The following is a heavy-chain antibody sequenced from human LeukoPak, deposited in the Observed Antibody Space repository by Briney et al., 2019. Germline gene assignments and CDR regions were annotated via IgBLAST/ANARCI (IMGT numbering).Heavy chain of an antibody. CDR3: ARSYYDILTGYYRGYFQH. V-gene: IGHV1-2*02. Sequence: ASVKVSCKASGYTFTGYYTHWVRQAPGQGLEWMGWINPNSGGTNYAQKFQGRVTMTRDTSISTAYMELSRLRSDDTAVYYCARSYYDILTGYYRGYFQHWGQGTLVTVSS. CDR2: INPNSGGT. D-gene: IGHD3-9*01. CDR1: GYTFTGYY. J-gene: IGHJ1*01.